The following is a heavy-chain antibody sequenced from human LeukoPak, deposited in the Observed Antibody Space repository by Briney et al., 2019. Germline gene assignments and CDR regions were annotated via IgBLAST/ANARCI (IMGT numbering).Heavy chain of an antibody. CDR1: GFTFSSHG. CDR3: ASPLRDYDFWSGYSN. J-gene: IGHJ4*02. D-gene: IGHD3-3*01. Sequence: PGGSLRLSCAASGFTFSSHGMHWVRQAPGKGLEWVAIIWSDGSNKYYADSVKGRFTISRDNSKNTLYLQMNSLRAEDTAVYYCASPLRDYDFWSGYSNWGQGTLVTVSS. CDR2: IWSDGSNK. V-gene: IGHV3-30*02.